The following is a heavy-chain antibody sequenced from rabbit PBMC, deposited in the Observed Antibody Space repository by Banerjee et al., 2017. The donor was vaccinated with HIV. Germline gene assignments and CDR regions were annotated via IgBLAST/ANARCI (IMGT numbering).Heavy chain of an antibody. CDR3: AREDGGGSLNL. Sequence: QSLEESGGDLVKPGASLTLTCTASGFSFSGNYCICWVRQAPGKGLEWIACIYTASSGNTYYASWAKGRFTISKTSSTTVTLQMTSLTAADTATYFCAREDGGGSLNLWGQGTLVTVS. D-gene: IGHD8-1*01. CDR1: GFSFSGNYC. V-gene: IGHV1S40*01. CDR2: IYTASSGNT. J-gene: IGHJ3*01.